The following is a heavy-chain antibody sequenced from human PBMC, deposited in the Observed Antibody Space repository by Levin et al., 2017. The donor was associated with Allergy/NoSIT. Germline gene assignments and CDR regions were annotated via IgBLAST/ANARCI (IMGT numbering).Heavy chain of an antibody. CDR1: GFTFSSYW. Sequence: GESLKISCAASGFTFSSYWMHWVRQVPGKGLMWVSRINGDGSRTNYADSVKGRFTISRDNAKNTLYLQMNSLRAEDTAVYYCARDHGYCSGGRCDDAFDIWGQGTMGTVSS. V-gene: IGHV3-74*01. CDR3: ARDHGYCSGGRCDDAFDI. D-gene: IGHD2-15*01. J-gene: IGHJ3*02. CDR2: INGDGSRT.